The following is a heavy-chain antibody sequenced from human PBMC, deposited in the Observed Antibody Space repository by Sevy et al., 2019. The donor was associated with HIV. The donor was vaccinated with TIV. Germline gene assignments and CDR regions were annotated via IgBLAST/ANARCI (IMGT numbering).Heavy chain of an antibody. V-gene: IGHV4-39*01. CDR3: ARGSGLLYYFVY. CDR2: MYYSGST. J-gene: IGHJ4*02. D-gene: IGHD2-15*01. Sequence: SETLSLTCTVSGGSIRTTSYYWGWIRQPPGKGLEWIGNMYYSGSTYYNPSLKRRVTISVDTSKNQFSLQLSSVTAADTAVYYCARGSGLLYYFVYWGQGTLVTASS. CDR1: GGSIRTTSYY.